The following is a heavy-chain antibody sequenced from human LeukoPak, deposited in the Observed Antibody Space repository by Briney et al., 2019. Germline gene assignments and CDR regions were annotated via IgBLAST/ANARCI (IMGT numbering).Heavy chain of an antibody. J-gene: IGHJ4*02. V-gene: IGHV3-23*01. CDR3: AKASTFSGSPADY. CDR2: ISGSGGST. D-gene: IGHD1-26*01. Sequence: GGSLRLSCAASGFTFSSYAMSWVRQAPGKGLEWVSAISGSGGSTYYADSVKGRFTISRDNSKNTLSLQMNGLRADDTAVYYCAKASTFSGSPADYWGQGTLVTVSS. CDR1: GFTFSSYA.